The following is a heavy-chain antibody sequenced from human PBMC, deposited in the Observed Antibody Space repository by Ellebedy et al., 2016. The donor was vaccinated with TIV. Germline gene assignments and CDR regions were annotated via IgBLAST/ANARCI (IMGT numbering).Heavy chain of an antibody. CDR1: GFSFRSYW. CDR2: IYQDGGVQ. J-gene: IGHJ5*02. V-gene: IGHV3-7*01. CDR3: ARRGSYGDYAVQINSWFDT. Sequence: GESLKISCEASGFSFRSYWMSWVRQAPGKGLEWVANIYQDGGVQYYVDSVKGRFTISRDNADNSLFLQMNSLRAADTAVYYCARRGSYGDYAVQINSWFDTWGRGILVAVSS. D-gene: IGHD4-17*01.